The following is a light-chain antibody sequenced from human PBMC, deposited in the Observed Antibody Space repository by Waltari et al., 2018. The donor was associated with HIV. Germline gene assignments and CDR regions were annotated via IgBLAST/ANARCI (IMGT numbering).Light chain of an antibody. Sequence: SSLTPPPSFSFSPGHSFPLSFTLTIIYFFMYNLFSFYHHPPCTAPKLMIYEVSNRPSGVPDRFSGSKSGNTASLTISGLQAEDEADYYCSSYKSSSTYVLGKGKKV. CDR3: SSYKSSSTYV. CDR2: EVS. V-gene: IGLV2-18*02. J-gene: IGLJ1*01. CDR1: IIYFFMYNL.